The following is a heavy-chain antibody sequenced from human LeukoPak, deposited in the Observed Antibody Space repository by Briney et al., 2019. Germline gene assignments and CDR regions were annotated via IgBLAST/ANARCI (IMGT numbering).Heavy chain of an antibody. CDR1: GYTVTSYG. D-gene: IGHD2-2*01. Sequence: ASVKVSCKASGYTVTSYGISWVRQAPGQGLEWMGWISAYNGNTNYAQKLQGRVTMTTDTSTSTAYMELRSLRSDDTAVYYCARGRGYCSSTSCQLTDYWGQGTLVTVSS. CDR3: ARGRGYCSSTSCQLTDY. CDR2: ISAYNGNT. V-gene: IGHV1-18*01. J-gene: IGHJ4*02.